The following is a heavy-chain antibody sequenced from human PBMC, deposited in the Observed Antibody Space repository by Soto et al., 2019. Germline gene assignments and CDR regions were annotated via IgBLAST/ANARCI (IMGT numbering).Heavy chain of an antibody. J-gene: IGHJ6*02. CDR3: ARGGRDGYNYWPYYYYYGMEV. V-gene: IGHV3-64*02. D-gene: IGHD5-18*01. CDR2: ISSNGGST. CDR1: GFTLSSYA. Sequence: GGALGLSCAASGFTLSSYAMHGVRQAPGKGLEYVSAISSNGGSTYYADSVKGRFTISSDNSKNTLYLKMGSLRAEDMAVYYCARGGRDGYNYWPYYYYYGMEVWGQGTTVTVSS.